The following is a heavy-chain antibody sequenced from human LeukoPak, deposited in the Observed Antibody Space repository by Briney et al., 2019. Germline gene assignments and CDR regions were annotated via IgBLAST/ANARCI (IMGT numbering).Heavy chain of an antibody. J-gene: IGHJ4*02. CDR2: IKSKTDGGTT. CDR1: GFTFSNAW. Sequence: GGSLRLSCAASGFTFSNAWMSWVRRAPGKGLEWVSRIKSKTDGGTTDYAAPVKGRFTISSDDSKNTLYLQMNSLKTEDTAGYYCTTDFVMGYWGQGTLVTVSS. D-gene: IGHD6-6*01. CDR3: TTDFVMGY. V-gene: IGHV3-15*01.